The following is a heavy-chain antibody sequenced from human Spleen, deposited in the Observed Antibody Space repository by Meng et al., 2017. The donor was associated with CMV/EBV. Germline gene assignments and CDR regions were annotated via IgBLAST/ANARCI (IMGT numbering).Heavy chain of an antibody. J-gene: IGHJ5*02. Sequence: SGGSFMIIGVDVGRCRQPRGKAGQWLALIYWNDDKRYSPSLKIRLTITNDTAKNQVVLTMTNMDSVDTATYYCVHSSEYYDSYNGFPWGQGTLVTVSS. D-gene: IGHD3-16*01. CDR2: IYWNDDK. CDR3: VHSSEYYDSYNGFP. CDR1: GGSFMIIGVD. V-gene: IGHV2-5*01.